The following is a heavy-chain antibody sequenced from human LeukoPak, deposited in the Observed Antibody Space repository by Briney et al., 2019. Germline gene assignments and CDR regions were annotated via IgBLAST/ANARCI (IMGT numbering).Heavy chain of an antibody. D-gene: IGHD6-13*01. CDR2: ISSNGGST. V-gene: IGHV3-64*01. J-gene: IGHJ4*02. CDR1: GFTFSSYA. Sequence: PGGSLRLSCAASGFTFSSYAMHWVRQAPGKGLEYVSAISSNGGSTYYANSVKGRFTISRDNSKNTLYLQMGSLRAEDMAVYYCAREVRRSVAAASPYFDYWGQGTLVTVSS. CDR3: AREVRRSVAAASPYFDY.